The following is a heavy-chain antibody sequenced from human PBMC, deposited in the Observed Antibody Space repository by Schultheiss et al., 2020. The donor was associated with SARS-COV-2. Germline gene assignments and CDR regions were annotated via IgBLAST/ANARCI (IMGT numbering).Heavy chain of an antibody. D-gene: IGHD6-25*01. CDR3: ARVLRAATDYYYYYMDV. J-gene: IGHJ6*03. V-gene: IGHV4-59*01. CDR1: GGSISSYY. CDR2: IYYSGST. Sequence: SETLSLTCTVSGGSISSYYWSWIRQPPGKGLEWIGYIYYSGSTNYNPSLKSRVTISVDTSKNQFSLKLSSVTAADTAVYYCARVLRAATDYYYYYMDVWGQGTMVTVSS.